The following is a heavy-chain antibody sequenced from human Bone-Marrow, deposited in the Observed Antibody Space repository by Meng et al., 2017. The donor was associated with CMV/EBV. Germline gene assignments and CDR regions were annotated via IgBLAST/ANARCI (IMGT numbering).Heavy chain of an antibody. CDR1: GFTFSTYW. V-gene: IGHV3-23*01. J-gene: IGHJ4*02. D-gene: IGHD7-27*01. CDR3: AKGSGKLGIVGSLDY. CDR2: ISGSGGST. Sequence: GGSLRLSCAASGFTFSTYWMHWVRQAPGKGLEWVSAISGSGGSTYYADSVKGRFTISRDNSKNTLYLQMNSLRAEDTAVYYCAKGSGKLGIVGSLDYWGQGTLVTVSS.